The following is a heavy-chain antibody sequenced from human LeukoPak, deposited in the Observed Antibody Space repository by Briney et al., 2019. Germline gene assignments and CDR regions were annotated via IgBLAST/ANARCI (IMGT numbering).Heavy chain of an antibody. V-gene: IGHV2-70*04. CDR3: ARIGYASAWSGTAFDV. J-gene: IGHJ3*01. Sequence: ESGPALVKPTQTLTLTCTFSGFSLSSNGMRVAWIRQPPGKALEWLARIDWDDDKYYSTSLKTRLTISKDTSKNQVVLTMTNMDPVDTVTYYCARIGYASAWSGTAFDVWGQGTMVTVSS. CDR1: GFSLSSNGMR. CDR2: IDWDDDK. D-gene: IGHD6-19*01.